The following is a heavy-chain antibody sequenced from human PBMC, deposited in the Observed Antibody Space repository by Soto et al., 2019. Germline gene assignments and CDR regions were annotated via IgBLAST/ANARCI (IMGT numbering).Heavy chain of an antibody. D-gene: IGHD3-16*01. CDR2: IYSGGNT. Sequence: EVQLVESGGGLVQPGGSLRLSCAASGFIVSSNYVTWVRQAPGRGLEWVSVIYSGGNTYYADSVKGRFTISRHNSENTLYLEVNSLRVEYTARYFCAGGSRPLDYWGQGTLVIVSS. V-gene: IGHV3-53*04. J-gene: IGHJ4*02. CDR3: AGGSRPLDY. CDR1: GFIVSSNY.